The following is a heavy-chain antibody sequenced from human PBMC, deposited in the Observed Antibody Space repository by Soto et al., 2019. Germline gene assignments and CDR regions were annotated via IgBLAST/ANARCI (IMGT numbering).Heavy chain of an antibody. CDR2: VFYTGST. V-gene: IGHV4-61*01. J-gene: IGHJ6*02. CDR1: GGSVSSDNYF. CDR3: ARADQPGIYYYGMDV. Sequence: QVQLQESGPGLVKPSETLSLTCTVSGGSVSSDNYFWSWIRQPPGKGLEWIGYVFYTGSTNYNPSLKSRVTISHDTSKNQYALKMNSVTAADTAVYYCARADQPGIYYYGMDVWGQGTTVTVSS. D-gene: IGHD2-2*01.